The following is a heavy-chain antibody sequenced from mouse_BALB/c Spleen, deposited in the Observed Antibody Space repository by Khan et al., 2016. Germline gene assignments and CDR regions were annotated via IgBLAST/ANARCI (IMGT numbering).Heavy chain of an antibody. CDR2: IKPSNGGT. CDR3: TRGRYYYGTSYCRYYAMDY. J-gene: IGHJ4*01. CDR1: GYTFSSYF. D-gene: IGHD1-1*01. Sequence: VELVESGAELVSPGASVKLSCKTSGYTFSSYFIYWVKQRPGQGLEWIGEIKPSNGGTNFNENFKSKATLTVDKSSSTSYIQLTSLTSEDSAVYYCTRGRYYYGTSYCRYYAMDYWGQGTSVTVSS. V-gene: IGHV1S81*02.